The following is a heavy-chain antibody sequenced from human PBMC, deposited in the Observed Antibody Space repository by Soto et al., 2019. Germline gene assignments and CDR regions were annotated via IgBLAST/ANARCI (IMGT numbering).Heavy chain of an antibody. CDR1: GGTFSSYS. J-gene: IGHJ4*02. Sequence: QVQLVQSGAEVKKPGSSVKVSCKASGGTFSSYSINWVRPAPGPGLEWMGEIIPIFGTANYAQKFQGRVTITADESTSTAYMELSSLRSEATAVYYCARDGGRRSGGIDYWCQGTLVTVSS. CDR2: IIPIFGTA. D-gene: IGHD1-26*01. V-gene: IGHV1-69*01. CDR3: ARDGGRRSGGIDY.